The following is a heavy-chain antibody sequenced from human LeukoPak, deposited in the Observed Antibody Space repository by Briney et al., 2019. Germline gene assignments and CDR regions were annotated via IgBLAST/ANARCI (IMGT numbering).Heavy chain of an antibody. CDR2: IYYSGST. Sequence: KPSETLSLTCTVSGGSISSSSYYWGWIRQPPGKGLEWIGSIYYSGSTYYNPSLKSRVTISVDTSKNQFSLKLSSVTAADTAVYYCARVNLGWNHPQLDYWGQGTLVTVSS. CDR1: GGSISSSSYY. J-gene: IGHJ4*02. D-gene: IGHD1-14*01. V-gene: IGHV4-39*07. CDR3: ARVNLGWNHPQLDY.